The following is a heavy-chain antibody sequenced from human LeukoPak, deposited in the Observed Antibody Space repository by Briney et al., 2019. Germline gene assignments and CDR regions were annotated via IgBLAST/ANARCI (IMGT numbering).Heavy chain of an antibody. Sequence: GGSLRLSCAASGFTFTNYWMHWVRQGQGKGLVWVSRINSDGSSRNYADSVKGRFTISRDDAKNTLYLQMNSLRAEDTAVYYCASASSHRIAAGGDYWGQGTLVIVSS. V-gene: IGHV3-74*01. D-gene: IGHD6-13*01. CDR2: INSDGSSR. J-gene: IGHJ4*02. CDR1: GFTFTNYW. CDR3: ASASSHRIAAGGDY.